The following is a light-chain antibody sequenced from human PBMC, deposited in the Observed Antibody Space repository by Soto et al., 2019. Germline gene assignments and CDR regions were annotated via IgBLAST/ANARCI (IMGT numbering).Light chain of an antibody. CDR2: DAS. V-gene: IGKV1-5*02. CDR1: RSINRW. Sequence: DIEMSQSPPSLFASLRDRVTIICRARRSINRWLAWYQQKPGKAPKLLIYDASSLQSGVPSRFSGSGSGTEFALTISSLQPDDFATYYCQQYNTYSWTFGPGTKVDI. J-gene: IGKJ1*01. CDR3: QQYNTYSWT.